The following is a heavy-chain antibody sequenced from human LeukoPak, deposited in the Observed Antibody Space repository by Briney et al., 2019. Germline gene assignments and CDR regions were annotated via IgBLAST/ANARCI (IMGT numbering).Heavy chain of an antibody. CDR2: INHSGST. CDR3: ARGSSRYYYDSSGYYSY. Sequence: SETLSLTCAVYGGSFSGYYWSWIRQPPGKGLEWIGEINHSGSTNYNPSLKSRVTISVDTPKNQFSLKLSSVTAADTAVYYCARGSSRYYYDSSGYYSYWGQGTLVTVSS. D-gene: IGHD3-22*01. J-gene: IGHJ4*02. V-gene: IGHV4-34*01. CDR1: GGSFSGYY.